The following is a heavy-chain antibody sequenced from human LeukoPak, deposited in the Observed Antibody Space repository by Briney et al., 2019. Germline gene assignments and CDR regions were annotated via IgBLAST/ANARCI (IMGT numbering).Heavy chain of an antibody. CDR2: TRNKANSYTT. CDR3: ARARLRGFDI. V-gene: IGHV3-72*01. D-gene: IGHD3-3*01. CDR1: GFTFSDHY. Sequence: PGGSLRLSCAASGFTFSDHYMDWVRQAPGKGLEWVGRTRNKANSYTTEYAASVKGRFTISRDDSKNSLYLQMNSLKTEDTAVYYCARARLRGFDIWGQGTMVTVSS. J-gene: IGHJ3*02.